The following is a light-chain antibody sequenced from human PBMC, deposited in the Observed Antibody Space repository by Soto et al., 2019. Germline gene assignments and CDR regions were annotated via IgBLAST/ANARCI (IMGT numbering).Light chain of an antibody. J-gene: IGKJ4*01. Sequence: EIVLTQSPVTLSVSPGERATFSCRASQSISTTLVWYQQKPGQAPRLLISGASTRATGVPARFSGSGSGTEFTLTISILHSDDFAVYYCQHYKCWVTFGGGTKVEIK. V-gene: IGKV3-15*01. CDR3: QHYKCWVT. CDR1: QSISTT. CDR2: GAS.